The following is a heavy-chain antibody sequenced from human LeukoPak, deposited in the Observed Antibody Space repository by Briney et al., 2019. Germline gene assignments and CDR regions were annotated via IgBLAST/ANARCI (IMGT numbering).Heavy chain of an antibody. D-gene: IGHD3-3*01. Sequence: GASVKVSYKASGYTFTGYYMHWVRQAPGQGLEWMGRINPNSGGTNYAQKFQGRVTMTRDTSISTAYMELSRLRSDDTAVYYCARAGLILRFLEPRASAFDYWGQGTLVTVSS. CDR1: GYTFTGYY. V-gene: IGHV1-2*06. CDR3: ARAGLILRFLEPRASAFDY. CDR2: INPNSGGT. J-gene: IGHJ4*02.